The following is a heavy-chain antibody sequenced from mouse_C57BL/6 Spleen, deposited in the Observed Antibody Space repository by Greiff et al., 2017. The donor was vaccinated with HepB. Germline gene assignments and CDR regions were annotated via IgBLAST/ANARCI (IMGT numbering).Heavy chain of an antibody. CDR2: IDPETGGT. V-gene: IGHV1-15*01. CDR3: TRPCSWHYAMDY. D-gene: IGHD1-1*01. CDR1: GYTFTDYE. J-gene: IGHJ4*01. Sequence: QVQLQQSGAELVRPGASVTLSCKASGYTFTDYEMHWVKQTPVHGLEWIGAIDPETGGTAYNQKFKGKAILTADKSSSTAYMELRSLTSEDSAVYYCTRPCSWHYAMDYWGQGTSVTVSS.